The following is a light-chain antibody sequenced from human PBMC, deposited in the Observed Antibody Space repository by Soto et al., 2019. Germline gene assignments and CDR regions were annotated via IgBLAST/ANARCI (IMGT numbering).Light chain of an antibody. CDR1: QSVSSSY. V-gene: IGKV3-20*01. Sequence: EIVLTQSPGTLSLSPGERATLSCRASQSVSSSYLAWYQQKPGQAPRLLIYGASSRATGIPDRMSGSRSGTDFTLTISRLEPEDFAVYYCQQYGSSPPYTFGQGTKLEIK. J-gene: IGKJ2*01. CDR2: GAS. CDR3: QQYGSSPPYT.